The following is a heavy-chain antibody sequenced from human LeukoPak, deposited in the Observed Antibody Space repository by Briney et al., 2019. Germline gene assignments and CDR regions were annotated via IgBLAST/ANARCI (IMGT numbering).Heavy chain of an antibody. Sequence: SSGGYSWSWIRQPPGTGLEWVSGISWNSGSIGYVDSVKGRFTISRDNAKNSLYLQMNSLRAEDTALYYCAKDIIPGEPAGVAFDIWGQGTMVTVSS. CDR2: ISWNSGSI. CDR1: SSGGYS. CDR3: AKDIIPGEPAGVAFDI. J-gene: IGHJ3*02. V-gene: IGHV3-9*01. D-gene: IGHD3-16*01.